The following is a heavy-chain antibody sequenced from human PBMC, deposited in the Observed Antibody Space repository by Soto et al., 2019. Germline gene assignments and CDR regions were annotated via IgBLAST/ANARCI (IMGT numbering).Heavy chain of an antibody. CDR2: INHSGST. CDR3: ARAADSGSPQPPFFDY. V-gene: IGHV4-34*01. Sequence: SETLSLTCAVYGGSFSGYYWSWIRQPPGKGLEWIGEINHSGSTNYNPSLKSRVTISVDTSKNQFSLKLSSVTAADTAVYYCARAADSGSPQPPFFDYWGQGTLVTVSS. D-gene: IGHD1-26*01. J-gene: IGHJ4*02. CDR1: GGSFSGYY.